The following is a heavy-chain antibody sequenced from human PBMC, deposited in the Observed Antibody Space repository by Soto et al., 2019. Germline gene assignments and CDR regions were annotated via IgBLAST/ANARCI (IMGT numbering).Heavy chain of an antibody. CDR2: IWYDGSNK. V-gene: IGHV3-33*01. Sequence: HPGGSLRLSCAASGFTFSSYGMHWVRQAPGKGLEWVAVIWYDGSNKYYADSVKGRFTISRDNSKNTLYLQMNSLRAEDTAVYYCETDSYSAFWSGYYAYYYYGMDVWGQGTTVTASS. CDR1: GFTFSSYG. J-gene: IGHJ6*02. D-gene: IGHD3-3*01. CDR3: ETDSYSAFWSGYYAYYYYGMDV.